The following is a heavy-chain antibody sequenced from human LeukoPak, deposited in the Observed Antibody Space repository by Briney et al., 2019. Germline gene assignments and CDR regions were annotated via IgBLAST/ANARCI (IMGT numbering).Heavy chain of an antibody. D-gene: IGHD2-21*01. V-gene: IGHV3-21*01. CDR3: ARGDSAY. CDR2: ISTSSTYI. CDR1: GFTFSNYH. Sequence: GGSLRLSCAASGFTFSNYHMTWVRQAPGKGLEWVSSISTSSTYIDYADSLKGRFTISRDNAKNSLYLQMNSLRPEHTAVYYCARGDSAYWGEGTLVTVSS. J-gene: IGHJ4*02.